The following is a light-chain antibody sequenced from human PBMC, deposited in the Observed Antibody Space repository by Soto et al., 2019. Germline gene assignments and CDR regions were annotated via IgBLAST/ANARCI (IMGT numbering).Light chain of an antibody. V-gene: IGKV1-5*03. Sequence: DIQMTQSPSSLSASVGDRVTITCRGSQGISSWLAWYQQKPGKAPRLLIYKASSLASGVPSRFGGSGSGTEFTLTISSLQPDDSATYYCQQYRTFGQGTKVDIK. CDR1: QGISSW. CDR2: KAS. CDR3: QQYRT. J-gene: IGKJ1*01.